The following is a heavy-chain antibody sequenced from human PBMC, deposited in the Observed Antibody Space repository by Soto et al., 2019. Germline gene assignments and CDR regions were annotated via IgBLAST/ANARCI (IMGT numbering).Heavy chain of an antibody. CDR3: GRALVGYTKVPFDH. D-gene: IGHD1-26*01. CDR1: GFTFSTYS. V-gene: IGHV3-21*01. Sequence: GGSLRLSCAASGFTFSTYSLAWVRQAPGKGPEWVSSIRINSTYRFYADSVKGRFIISRDNAKLSLYLQMNRLRAEDTAVYYCGRALVGYTKVPFDHWGQGTLVTVSS. CDR2: IRINSTYR. J-gene: IGHJ4*02.